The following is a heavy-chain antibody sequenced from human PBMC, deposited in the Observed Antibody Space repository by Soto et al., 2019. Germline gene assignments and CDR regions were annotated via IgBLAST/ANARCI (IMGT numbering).Heavy chain of an antibody. CDR1: GGSFSGYY. V-gene: IGHV4-34*01. J-gene: IGHJ4*02. CDR2: INHSGST. D-gene: IGHD6-19*01. Sequence: SETLSLTCAVYGGSFSGYYWSWIRHPPGKGLEWIGEINHSGSTNYNPSLKSRVTISVDTSKNQFSLKLSSVTAADTAVYYCARGAYSSGWKIGPNLGKNYFDYWGQGTLVTVSS. CDR3: ARGAYSSGWKIGPNLGKNYFDY.